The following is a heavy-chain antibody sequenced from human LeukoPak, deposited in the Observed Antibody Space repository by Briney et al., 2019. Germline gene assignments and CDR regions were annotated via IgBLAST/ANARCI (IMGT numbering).Heavy chain of an antibody. V-gene: IGHV3-43*01. Sequence: PGGSLRLSCAASGFTFDDYTMHWVRQAPGKGLEWVSLISWDGGSTYYADSVKGRFTISRDNSKNSLYLQMNSLRTEDTALYYCAKDGDVGRQVYYFDYWGQGTLVTVSS. CDR2: ISWDGGST. D-gene: IGHD3-10*01. CDR3: AKDGDVGRQVYYFDY. CDR1: GFTFDDYT. J-gene: IGHJ4*02.